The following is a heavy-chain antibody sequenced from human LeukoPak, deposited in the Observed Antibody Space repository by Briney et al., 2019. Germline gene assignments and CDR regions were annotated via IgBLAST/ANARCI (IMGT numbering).Heavy chain of an antibody. CDR1: GYSISSGYY. D-gene: IGHD3-3*01. Sequence: PSETLSLTCAVSGYSISSGYYWGWIRQPPGNGLEWIGSVYHSGSTYYNPSLKSRVTISVDTSKNQFSLKLSSVTAADTAVYYCARRRGITIFGVAHFDHWGQGTLVTVSS. J-gene: IGHJ4*02. CDR3: ARRRGITIFGVAHFDH. CDR2: VYHSGST. V-gene: IGHV4-38-2*01.